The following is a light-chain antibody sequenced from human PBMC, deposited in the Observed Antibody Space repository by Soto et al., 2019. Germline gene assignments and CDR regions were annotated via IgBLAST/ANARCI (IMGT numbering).Light chain of an antibody. V-gene: IGKV3-15*01. CDR2: GAS. J-gene: IGKJ1*01. Sequence: EIAVTQSPGTLSVSPGESAALSCLASQSVSSNSAWYYQKPGQAPRRLIYGASTRATAIPARFSGSGSGTEFTLTISSLQSEDFAVYYCQQYNNRPRTFGQGTKVDI. CDR3: QQYNNRPRT. CDR1: QSVSSN.